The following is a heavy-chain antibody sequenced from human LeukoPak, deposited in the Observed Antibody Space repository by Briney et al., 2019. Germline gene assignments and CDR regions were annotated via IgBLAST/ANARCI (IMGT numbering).Heavy chain of an antibody. D-gene: IGHD5-24*01. CDR3: ARARRDEFDV. J-gene: IGHJ4*02. CDR2: VNYNAGT. Sequence: SETLSLTCAVYGDSFKTYYWTWIRQALGKGLEWIGEVNYNAGTNYNPSLKSRVAISMDTSKSQFSLKLTAVTAADTSMYYCARARRDEFDVWGQGTLVTVSA. V-gene: IGHV4-34*01. CDR1: GDSFKTYY.